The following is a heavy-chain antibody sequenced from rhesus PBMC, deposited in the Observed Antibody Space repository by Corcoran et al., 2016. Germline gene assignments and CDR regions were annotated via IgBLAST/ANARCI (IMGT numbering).Heavy chain of an antibody. CDR2: ISGNEGGT. D-gene: IGHD2-39*01. J-gene: IGHJ6*01. CDR3: AKQGHKGAPSYYGFDS. CDR1: GCSLRDNW. Sequence: QLQLQESGPGLVKPSETLSLTCVVFGCSLRDNWWNWIRQAPGKGLEWIGRISGNEGGTRFNPSLKSRVTISTGRSNNQFSLKLTAVTAADTAIYYCAKQGHKGAPSYYGFDSWGQGVVVTVSS. V-gene: IGHV4-173*01.